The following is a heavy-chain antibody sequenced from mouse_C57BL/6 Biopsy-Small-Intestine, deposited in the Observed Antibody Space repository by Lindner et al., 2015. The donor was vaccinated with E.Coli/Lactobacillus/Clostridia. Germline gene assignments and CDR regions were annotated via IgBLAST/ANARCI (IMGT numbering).Heavy chain of an antibody. CDR2: ISDGGSYT. CDR3: ARVSPYDANAMDY. Sequence: VQLQESGGGLVKPGGSLKLSCAASGFTFSTYAMSWVRQTPEKRLEWVATISDGGSYTYYPDNVKGRFTIFRDNAKNNLYLQMSHLKSEDTAMYYCARVSPYDANAMDYWGQGTSVTVSS. CDR1: GFTFSTYA. V-gene: IGHV5-4*01. J-gene: IGHJ4*01. D-gene: IGHD2-12*01.